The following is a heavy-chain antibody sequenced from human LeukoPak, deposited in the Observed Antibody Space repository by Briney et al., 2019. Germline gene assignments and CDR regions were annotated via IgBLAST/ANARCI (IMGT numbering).Heavy chain of an antibody. CDR2: IYYSGST. V-gene: IGHV4-59*01. CDR1: GGSISSYY. Sequence: SETLSLTCTVSGGSISSYYWSLIRQPAGKGLEWIGYIYYSGSTNYNPSLKSRVTISVDTSKNQFSLKLSSVTAADTAVYYCARSPYDFWSGYYSFDYWGQGTLVTVSS. D-gene: IGHD3-3*01. CDR3: ARSPYDFWSGYYSFDY. J-gene: IGHJ4*02.